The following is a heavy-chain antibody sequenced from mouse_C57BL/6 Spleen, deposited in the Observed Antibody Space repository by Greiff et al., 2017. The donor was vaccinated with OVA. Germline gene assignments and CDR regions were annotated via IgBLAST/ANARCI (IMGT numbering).Heavy chain of an antibody. V-gene: IGHV5-17*01. CDR1: GFTFSDYG. J-gene: IGHJ1*03. Sequence: EVMLVESGGGLVKPGGSLKLSCAASGFTFSDYGMHWVRQAPEKGLEWVAYISSGSSIIYYADTVKGRFTISRDNAKNTLFLQMTSLRSEDTAMYYCARRGETVVATEGYWYFDVWGTGTTVTVSS. D-gene: IGHD1-1*01. CDR2: ISSGSSII. CDR3: ARRGETVVATEGYWYFDV.